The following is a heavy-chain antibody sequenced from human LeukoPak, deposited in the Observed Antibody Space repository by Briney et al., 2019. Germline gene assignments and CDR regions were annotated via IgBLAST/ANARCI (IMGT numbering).Heavy chain of an antibody. Sequence: ASVKVSCKASGYTFTSYGISWVRQAPGQGLEWMGWTSAYNGNTNYAQKLQGRVTMTTDTSTSIAYMELRSLRSDDTAVYYCARGGYYDFWSGYFRLHAFDIWGQGTMVTVSS. CDR1: GYTFTSYG. D-gene: IGHD3-3*01. CDR2: TSAYNGNT. V-gene: IGHV1-18*01. CDR3: ARGGYYDFWSGYFRLHAFDI. J-gene: IGHJ3*02.